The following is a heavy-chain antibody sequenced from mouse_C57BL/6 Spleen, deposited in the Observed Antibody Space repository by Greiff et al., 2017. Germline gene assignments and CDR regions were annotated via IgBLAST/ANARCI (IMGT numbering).Heavy chain of an antibody. Sequence: LVESGPELVKPGASVKISCKASGYAFSSSWMNWVKQRPGKGLEWIGRIYPGDGDTNYNGKFKGKATLTADKSSSTAYMQLSSLTSEDSAVYFCARYEAPYAMDYWGQGTSVTVSS. CDR3: ARYEAPYAMDY. J-gene: IGHJ4*01. D-gene: IGHD2-12*01. CDR2: IYPGDGDT. CDR1: GYAFSSSW. V-gene: IGHV1-82*01.